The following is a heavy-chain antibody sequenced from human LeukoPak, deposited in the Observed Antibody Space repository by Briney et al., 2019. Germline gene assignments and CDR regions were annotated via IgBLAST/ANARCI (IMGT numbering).Heavy chain of an antibody. J-gene: IGHJ3*02. Sequence: PGGSLRLSCAASGFTFSSYAMSWVRQAPGKGLEWVSSISSSSSYIYYADSVKGRFTISRDNAKNSLYLQMNSLRAEDTAVYYCARDEVLLGYSSSWYSDAFDIWGQGTMVTVSS. CDR2: ISSSSSYI. D-gene: IGHD6-13*01. CDR3: ARDEVLLGYSSSWYSDAFDI. CDR1: GFTFSSYA. V-gene: IGHV3-21*01.